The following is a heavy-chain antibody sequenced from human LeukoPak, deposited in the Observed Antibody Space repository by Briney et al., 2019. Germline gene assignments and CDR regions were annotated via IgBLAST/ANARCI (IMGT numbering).Heavy chain of an antibody. CDR1: XFTVSXNY. Sequence: GXXXRLXXAVCXFTVSXNYMSXVRXAPGKXXEGVSIIYSGNSAYYADSVKGRFTISRDNSKNTLYLQMNSLRAEDTAVYYCARDFSGMDVWGQGTTVTVSS. CDR3: ARDFSGMDV. CDR2: IYSGNSA. V-gene: IGHV3-66*01. J-gene: IGHJ6*02.